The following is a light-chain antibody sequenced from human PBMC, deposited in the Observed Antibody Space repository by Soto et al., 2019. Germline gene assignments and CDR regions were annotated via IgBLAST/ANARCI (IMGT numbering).Light chain of an antibody. CDR2: KAS. CDR1: QSISSW. V-gene: IGKV1-5*03. J-gene: IGKJ1*01. Sequence: DIQMTQSPSTLSASVGDRVTITCRASQSISSWLAWYQQKPGKAPKLLIYKASSLESGVPSKFSGSGSGTEFTLTISSLHPDDFATYYCQQYNSYSLWTFGQGTKVDI. CDR3: QQYNSYSLWT.